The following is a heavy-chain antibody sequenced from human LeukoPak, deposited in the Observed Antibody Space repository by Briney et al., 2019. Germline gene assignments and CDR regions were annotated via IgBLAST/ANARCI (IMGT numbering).Heavy chain of an antibody. CDR3: AKDGADYDSDYVDY. Sequence: PGGSLRLACAASGFTFSSYAMSWVRQAPGKGLEWVSRISGGGGTTYYAASVKGRFTISRDNSKNTLYLQINSLRAEDTAVYYCAKDGADYDSDYVDYWGQGTLVTVSS. V-gene: IGHV3-23*01. J-gene: IGHJ4*02. CDR2: ISGGGGTT. CDR1: GFTFSSYA. D-gene: IGHD3-3*01.